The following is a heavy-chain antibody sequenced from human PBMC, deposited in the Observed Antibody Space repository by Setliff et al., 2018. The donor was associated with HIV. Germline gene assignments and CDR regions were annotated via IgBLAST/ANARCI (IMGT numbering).Heavy chain of an antibody. Sequence: ASVKVSCKTSGYTFNRYAISWVRQAPGQGLEWVGWINVKNVNTYYAQKFKGRVTMTTDTATNTAYMELRSLRFDDTAVYYCARVSGWIYPIVNFYGFDVWGQGTTVTVS. J-gene: IGHJ6*02. CDR3: ARVSGWIYPIVNFYGFDV. CDR1: GYTFNRYA. V-gene: IGHV1-18*01. D-gene: IGHD5-12*01. CDR2: INVKNVNT.